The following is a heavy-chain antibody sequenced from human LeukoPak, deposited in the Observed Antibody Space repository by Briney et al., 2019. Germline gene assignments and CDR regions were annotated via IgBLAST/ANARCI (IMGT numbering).Heavy chain of an antibody. CDR1: GGTFSSYA. CDR2: ISAYNGNT. V-gene: IGHV1-18*01. CDR3: ARVTRSSRPHYFDY. Sequence: ASVKVSCKASGGTFSSYAISWVRQAPGQGLEWMGWISAYNGNTNYAQKLQGRVTMTTDTSTSTAYMELRSLRSDDTAVYYCARVTRSSRPHYFDYWGQGTLVTVSS. J-gene: IGHJ4*02.